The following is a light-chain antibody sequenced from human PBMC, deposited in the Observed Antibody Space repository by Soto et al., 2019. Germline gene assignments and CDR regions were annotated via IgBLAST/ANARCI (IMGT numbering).Light chain of an antibody. CDR3: IQGTHWPIT. V-gene: IGKV2-30*02. CDR1: QSLVHSDGIAY. J-gene: IGKJ5*01. CDR2: KVS. Sequence: DVVMTQSPLSLPVTLGQPASISCRSNQSLVHSDGIAYFSWFQQRPGRSPRRLIYKVSNRDSGVPARFSGSGSGTDFALKISRVEAEDVVVYYCIQGTHWPITFGQGTRLEIK.